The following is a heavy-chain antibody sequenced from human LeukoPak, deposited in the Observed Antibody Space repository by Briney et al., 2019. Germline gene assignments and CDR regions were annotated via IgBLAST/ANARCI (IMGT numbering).Heavy chain of an antibody. J-gene: IGHJ6*03. Sequence: SETLSLTCAVYGGSFNGYYWSWIRQPPGKGLEWIGEINHSGSTYYNPSLKSRVIISVDTSKKQFSLKVRSVTAADTAVYYCARGDTNYGSGSYFGRQYYYIDVWGKGTTVTVSS. D-gene: IGHD3-10*01. CDR3: ARGDTNYGSGSYFGRQYYYIDV. V-gene: IGHV4-34*01. CDR1: GGSFNGYY. CDR2: INHSGST.